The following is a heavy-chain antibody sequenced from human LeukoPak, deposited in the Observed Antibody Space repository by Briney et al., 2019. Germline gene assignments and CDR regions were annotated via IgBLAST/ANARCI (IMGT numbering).Heavy chain of an antibody. CDR3: ARPYDTRGYFPDY. D-gene: IGHD3-22*01. V-gene: IGHV3-21*01. J-gene: IGHJ4*02. CDR2: ISRGSDHI. Sequence: GGSLRLSCAASGFAFSSYAMNWVRQAPGKGLEWVSSISRGSDHIFYADSMKGRFTISRDNAKNSLYLQMNSLGAEDTAVYYCARPYDTRGYFPDYWGQGTLVTVSS. CDR1: GFAFSSYA.